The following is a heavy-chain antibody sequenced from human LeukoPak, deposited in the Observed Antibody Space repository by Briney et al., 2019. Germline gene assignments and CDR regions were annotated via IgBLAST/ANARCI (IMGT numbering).Heavy chain of an antibody. V-gene: IGHV3-15*01. Sequence: GGSLRLSCAASGFTFSNAWMSWVRQAPGKGLEWVGRIKSKTDGGTTDYAAPVKGRFTISRDNAKNSLYLQMNSLRAEDTAVYYCARENSGYDATYNYYYNYGMDVWGQGTTVTVSS. CDR2: IKSKTDGGTT. CDR3: ARENSGYDATYNYYYNYGMDV. CDR1: GFTFSNAW. D-gene: IGHD5-12*01. J-gene: IGHJ6*02.